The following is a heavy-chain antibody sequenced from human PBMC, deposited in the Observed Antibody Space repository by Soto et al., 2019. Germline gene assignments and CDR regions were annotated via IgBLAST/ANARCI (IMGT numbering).Heavy chain of an antibody. Sequence: GGSLRLSCVASGFTFSSYAMSWVRQAPGQRLEWVATFSGGRDTTWHADSVKGRFTVSRGSSKNTLSLQMNSLRPEDTALYYCAKATSATCTGSICYSFDYWGQGTLVTVSS. CDR2: FSGGRDTT. D-gene: IGHD2-21*01. CDR1: GFTFSSYA. V-gene: IGHV3-23*01. CDR3: AKATSATCTGSICYSFDY. J-gene: IGHJ4*02.